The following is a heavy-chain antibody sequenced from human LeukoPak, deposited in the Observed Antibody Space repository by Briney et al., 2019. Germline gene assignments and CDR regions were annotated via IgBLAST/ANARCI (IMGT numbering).Heavy chain of an antibody. CDR3: AREGGPYRPLDY. D-gene: IGHD3-16*02. CDR1: GGSVTSTNW. V-gene: IGHV4-4*02. Sequence: SGTLSLTCGVSGGSVTSTNWWTWIRQPPGKGLEWIGEVHINGNTNYNPALYGRVTMSVDTSDNHVSLKLTSLTAADTAVYFCAREGGPYRPLDYSGQGTLVTVSS. J-gene: IGHJ4*02. CDR2: VHINGNT.